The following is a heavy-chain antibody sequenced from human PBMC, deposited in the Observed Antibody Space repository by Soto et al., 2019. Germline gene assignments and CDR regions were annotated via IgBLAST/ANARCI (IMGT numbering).Heavy chain of an antibody. CDR1: GASISDSHW. Sequence: QVQLQESGPGLVKPSGTLSLTCVVSGASISDSHWWTWVRQPPGKGLEWIGEMFHSGSTNYNPTLKNRVTISIDQSRDQFSLNLNAVTGADTAVYSCANNNGYAIDAWGQGTTVTVSS. CDR2: MFHSGST. CDR3: ANNNGYAIDA. D-gene: IGHD1-20*01. J-gene: IGHJ6*02. V-gene: IGHV4-4*02.